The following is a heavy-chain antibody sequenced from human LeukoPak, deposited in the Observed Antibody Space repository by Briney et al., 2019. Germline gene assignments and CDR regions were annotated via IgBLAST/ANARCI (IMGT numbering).Heavy chain of an antibody. Sequence: AAVKVSCKASGYTFTSYGISWVRQAPGQGLEWMRWISAYNGNTNYAQKLQGRVTMTTDTSTSTAYMELSSLRSDDTAVYYCARDLRTIAVAGYNWFDPWGQGTLVTVSS. CDR3: ARDLRTIAVAGYNWFDP. V-gene: IGHV1-18*04. CDR2: ISAYNGNT. CDR1: GYTFTSYG. J-gene: IGHJ5*02. D-gene: IGHD6-19*01.